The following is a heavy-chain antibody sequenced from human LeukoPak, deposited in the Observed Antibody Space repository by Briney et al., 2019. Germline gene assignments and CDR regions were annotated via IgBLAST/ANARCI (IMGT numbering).Heavy chain of an antibody. V-gene: IGHV4-39*01. CDR2: IYYSGGT. CDR1: GDSISSRNCY. Sequence: SETLSLTCTVSGDSISSRNCYWGWIRQPPGKGLEWIGSIYYSGGTYYSPSLKSRVTVSVDTSKNQFSLKLSSVTAADTAVYYCARHPVETLDFDYWGRGTLVTVSS. D-gene: IGHD5-24*01. CDR3: ARHPVETLDFDY. J-gene: IGHJ4*02.